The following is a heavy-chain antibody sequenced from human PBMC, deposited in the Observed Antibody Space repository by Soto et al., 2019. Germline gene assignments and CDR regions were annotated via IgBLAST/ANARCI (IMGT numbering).Heavy chain of an antibody. V-gene: IGHV6-1*01. D-gene: IGHD3-3*01. CDR1: GDSGSSNSAA. CDR3: ARDRTGDYDFWSGYPPFYGMDV. J-gene: IGHJ6*02. CDR2: TYYRSKWYN. Sequence: SQTLSLTFAISGDSGSSNSAACNWIRQSPSRGLEWLVITYYRSKWYNDYAVSVKSRITINPDTSKNQFSLQLNSVTPEDTAVYYCARDRTGDYDFWSGYPPFYGMDVWGQGTTVTVSS.